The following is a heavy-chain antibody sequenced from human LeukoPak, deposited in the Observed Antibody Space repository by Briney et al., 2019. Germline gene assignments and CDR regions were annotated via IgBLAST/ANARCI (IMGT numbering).Heavy chain of an antibody. Sequence: SETLSLTCAVYGGSFSGYYWSWIRQPPGKGLEWIGSIYYSGSTYYNPSLKSRVTISVDTSKNQFSLKLSSVTAADTAVYYCARWGLNCSSTSCYVFDYWGQGTLVTVSS. CDR2: IYYSGST. V-gene: IGHV4-34*01. J-gene: IGHJ4*02. D-gene: IGHD2-2*01. CDR3: ARWGLNCSSTSCYVFDY. CDR1: GGSFSGYY.